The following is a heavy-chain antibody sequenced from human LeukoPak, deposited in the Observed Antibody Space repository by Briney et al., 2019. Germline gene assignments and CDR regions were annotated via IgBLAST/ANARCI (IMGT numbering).Heavy chain of an antibody. CDR1: GFTFSNYW. D-gene: IGHD1-26*01. V-gene: IGHV3-7*01. J-gene: IGHJ6*03. CDR2: IKEDGSDK. CDR3: ARGPESLVGATPFYYYYYMDV. Sequence: TGGSLRLSCAASGFTFSNYWMSWVRQAPGKGLERVANIKEDGSDKYYLDSVKGRFTISRDNAKNSLYLQMNSLRAEDTAVYYCARGPESLVGATPFYYYYYMDVWGKGTTVTVSS.